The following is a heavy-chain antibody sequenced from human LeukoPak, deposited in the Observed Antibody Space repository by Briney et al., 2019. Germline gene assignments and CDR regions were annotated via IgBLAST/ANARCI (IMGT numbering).Heavy chain of an antibody. CDR2: ISSSSSYI. V-gene: IGHV3-21*01. J-gene: IGHJ4*02. Sequence: GGSLRLSCAASGFTFSSYSMNWVRQAPGKGLEWVSSISSSSSYIYYADSVKGRFAISRDNAKNSLYLQMNSLRAEDTAVYYCARDPRGITGTTEYDYWGQGTLVTVSS. CDR3: ARDPRGITGTTEYDY. CDR1: GFTFSSYS. D-gene: IGHD1-7*01.